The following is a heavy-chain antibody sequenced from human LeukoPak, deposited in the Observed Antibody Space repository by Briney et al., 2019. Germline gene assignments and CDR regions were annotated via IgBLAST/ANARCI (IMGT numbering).Heavy chain of an antibody. Sequence: GGSLRLSCAASGFTFSSYAMSWVRRAPGKGLEWVSAISGSGGSTYYADSVKGRFTISRDNSKNTLYLQMNSLRAEDTAVYYCAKDTWDYYDSSGYYFGAFDIWGQGTMVTVSS. D-gene: IGHD3-22*01. J-gene: IGHJ3*02. V-gene: IGHV3-23*01. CDR3: AKDTWDYYDSSGYYFGAFDI. CDR1: GFTFSSYA. CDR2: ISGSGGST.